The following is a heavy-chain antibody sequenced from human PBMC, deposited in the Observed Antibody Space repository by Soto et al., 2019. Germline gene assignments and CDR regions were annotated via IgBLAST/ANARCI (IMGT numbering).Heavy chain of an antibody. CDR3: AREAWYYDFWSGSYGMDV. D-gene: IGHD3-3*01. CDR1: GYTFTSYG. CDR2: ISAYNGNT. V-gene: IGHV1-18*04. J-gene: IGHJ6*02. Sequence: ASVKVSCKASGYTFTSYGISWVRQAPGQGLEWMGWISAYNGNTNYAQKLQGRVTMTTDTSTSTAYMELRSLRSDDTAVYYCAREAWYYDFWSGSYGMDVWGQGTTVTVSS.